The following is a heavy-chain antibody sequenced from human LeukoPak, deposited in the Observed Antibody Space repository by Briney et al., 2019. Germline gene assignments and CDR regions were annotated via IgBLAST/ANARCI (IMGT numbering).Heavy chain of an antibody. D-gene: IGHD1-20*01. V-gene: IGHV3-23*01. J-gene: IGHJ3*02. CDR3: AKDPPSTGITGNVPGAFDI. Sequence: PGGSLRLSCAASGFTFSSYGMHWVRQAPGKGLEWVSAISGSGGSTYYADSVKGRFTISRDNSKNTLYLQMDSLRAEDTAVYYCAKDPPSTGITGNVPGAFDIWGQGTMVTVSS. CDR2: ISGSGGST. CDR1: GFTFSSYG.